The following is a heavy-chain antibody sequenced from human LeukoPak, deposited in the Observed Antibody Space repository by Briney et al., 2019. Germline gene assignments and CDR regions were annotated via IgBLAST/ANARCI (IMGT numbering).Heavy chain of an antibody. V-gene: IGHV3-23*01. Sequence: GGSLRLSCAASGFTFSSYGMSWVRQAPGKGLEWVSSISDDGRSTYYADSVKGRFTISKDNSKNTMYLQMNNLRAEDTAIYYCAKRVPYTSSSVYFDYWGQGTLVTVSS. CDR1: GFTFSSYG. CDR3: AKRVPYTSSSVYFDY. CDR2: ISDDGRST. D-gene: IGHD6-6*01. J-gene: IGHJ4*02.